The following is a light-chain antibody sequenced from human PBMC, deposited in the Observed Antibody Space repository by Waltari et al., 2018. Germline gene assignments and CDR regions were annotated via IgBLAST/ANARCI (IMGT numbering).Light chain of an antibody. V-gene: IGKV1-39*02. Sequence: DIQVSQSPSSLPPSVGDRVTITCRASENVSAYLNWYQQKPGKAPKLLIYKTSTLQSGVPSRFSGSGSGTDYTFTISSLQSDDVATYFCQNGYDIPYSFGQGTKVEIK. CDR1: ENVSAY. CDR3: QNGYDIPYS. CDR2: KTS. J-gene: IGKJ2*03.